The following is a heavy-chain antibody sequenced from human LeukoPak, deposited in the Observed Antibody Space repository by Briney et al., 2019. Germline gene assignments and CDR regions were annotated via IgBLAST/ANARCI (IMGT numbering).Heavy chain of an antibody. J-gene: IGHJ4*02. D-gene: IGHD3-22*01. CDR3: AGAPYYCDSSGYSDY. Sequence: GGSLRLSCAASGFTFSDYYMSWIRQAPGKGLESVSYISSSGSTIYYADSVKGRFTISRDNAKNSLYLQMNSLRAEDTAVYYCAGAPYYCDSSGYSDYWGQGTLVTVSS. CDR1: GFTFSDYY. CDR2: ISSSGSTI. V-gene: IGHV3-11*01.